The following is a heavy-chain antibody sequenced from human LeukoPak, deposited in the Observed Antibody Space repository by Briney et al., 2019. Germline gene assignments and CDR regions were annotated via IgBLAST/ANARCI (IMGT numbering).Heavy chain of an antibody. CDR2: IYSGGST. J-gene: IGHJ4*02. D-gene: IGHD3-10*01. V-gene: IGHV3-53*01. CDR1: GFTFSDYY. Sequence: GGSLRLSCAASGFTFSDYYMSWIRQAPGQGLERVSVIYSGGSTYYADSVQGRFTISRDNSKNTVYLQMNSLRAEDTAVYYCARGTQLLWFDYWGQGILVTVSS. CDR3: ARGTQLLWFDY.